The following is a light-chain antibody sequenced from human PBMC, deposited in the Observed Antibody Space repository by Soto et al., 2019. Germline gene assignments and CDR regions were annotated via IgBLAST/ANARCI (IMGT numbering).Light chain of an antibody. J-gene: IGLJ2*01. V-gene: IGLV2-14*03. Sequence: QSALTQPASVSGSPGQSITISCTGTSSDVGGYNYVSWYQHHPGKAPKLMIYDVSNRPSGVSNRFSGSKSGNTASLTISGLQAEDEADYYCSSYTRGRSLLILGRGTQLTVL. CDR2: DVS. CDR1: SSDVGGYNY. CDR3: SSYTRGRSLLI.